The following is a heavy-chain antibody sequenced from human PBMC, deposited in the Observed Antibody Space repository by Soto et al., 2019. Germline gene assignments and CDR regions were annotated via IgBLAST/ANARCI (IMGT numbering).Heavy chain of an antibody. CDR3: ATYTVGEGGRGY. CDR2: HHSDST. D-gene: IGHD3-16*01. V-gene: IGHV4-4*09. Sequence: QVQLQESGPGLVTPSETLSLTCTVSGGSMRGQHWSWIRQPPGKGLEWIGHHSDSTNYNPSLKSRITISTDTSKNQFSLKLSSVTAADTAVYYCATYTVGEGGRGYWGQGTLVTVSS. CDR1: GGSMRGQH. J-gene: IGHJ4*02.